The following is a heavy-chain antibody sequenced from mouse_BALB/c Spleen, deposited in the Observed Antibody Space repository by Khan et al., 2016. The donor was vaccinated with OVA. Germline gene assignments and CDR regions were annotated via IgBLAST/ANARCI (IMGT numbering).Heavy chain of an antibody. J-gene: IGHJ4*01. CDR3: ARAYYRYDGYYAMDY. D-gene: IGHD2-14*01. CDR2: IWGGGGT. CDR1: GFSLSRYN. Sequence: QVQLKESGPGLVAPSQSLSITCTVSGFSLSRYNIHWVRQPPGKGLEWLGMIWGGGGTDYNSTLKIRLSIIKDNSKSQAFLKMNSLQTGDTAMYFCARAYYRYDGYYAMDYWGQGTSVTVSS. V-gene: IGHV2-6-4*01.